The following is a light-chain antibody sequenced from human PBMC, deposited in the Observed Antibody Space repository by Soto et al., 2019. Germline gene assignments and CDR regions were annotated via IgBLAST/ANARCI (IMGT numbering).Light chain of an antibody. CDR1: SSYVGSYNL. CDR3: CSYAGSSTLV. CDR2: EVS. J-gene: IGLJ2*01. Sequence: SVLPQPASVSGSPGPSIPISCTGKSSYVGSYNLVSWYQQHPGKAPKLMIYEVSKRPSGVSNRFSGSKSGNTASLTISGLQAEDEADYYCCSYAGSSTLVFGGGTKVTVL. V-gene: IGLV2-23*02.